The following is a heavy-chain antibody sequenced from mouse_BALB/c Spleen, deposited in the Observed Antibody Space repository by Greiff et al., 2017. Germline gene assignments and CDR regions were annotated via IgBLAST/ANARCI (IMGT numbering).Heavy chain of an antibody. CDR2: ISDGGSYT. J-gene: IGHJ3*01. CDR1: GFTFSDYY. CDR3: ARGGKSFAY. V-gene: IGHV5-4*02. Sequence: EVKLMESGGGLVKPGGSLKLSCAASGFTFSDYYMYWVRQTPEKRLEWVATISDGGSYTYYPDSVKGRFTISRDNAKNNLYLQMSSLKSEDTAMYYCARGGKSFAYWGQGTLVTVSA.